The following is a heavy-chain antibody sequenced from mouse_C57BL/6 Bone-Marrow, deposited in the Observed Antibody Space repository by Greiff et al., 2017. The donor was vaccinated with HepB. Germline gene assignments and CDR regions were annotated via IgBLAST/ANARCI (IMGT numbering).Heavy chain of an antibody. CDR2: IYPGDGDT. D-gene: IGHD1-1*01. CDR1: GYAFSSSW. Sequence: VQLQQSGPELVKPGASVKISCKASGYAFSSSWMNWVKQRPGKGLEWIGRIYPGDGDTNYNGKFKGKATLTADKSSSTAYMQLSSLTSEDSAVYFCARLIYYYGSSCRYFDVWGTGTTVTVSS. J-gene: IGHJ1*03. CDR3: ARLIYYYGSSCRYFDV. V-gene: IGHV1-82*01.